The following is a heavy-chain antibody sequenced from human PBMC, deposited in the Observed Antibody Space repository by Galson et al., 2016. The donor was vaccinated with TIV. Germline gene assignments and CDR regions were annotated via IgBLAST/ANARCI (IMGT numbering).Heavy chain of an antibody. CDR2: IDPSVGRT. J-gene: IGHJ4*02. Sequence: SVKVSCKASGYTFTRYYMNWMRQAPGQGLEWMGVIDPSVGRTTYAQKFQGRVTMTRDTATSTAYMELSSLTSEDTAVYYCATYGSGRQASFAFWGQGALVTVSS. V-gene: IGHV1-46*03. CDR1: GYTFTRYY. CDR3: ATYGSGRQASFAF. D-gene: IGHD3-10*01.